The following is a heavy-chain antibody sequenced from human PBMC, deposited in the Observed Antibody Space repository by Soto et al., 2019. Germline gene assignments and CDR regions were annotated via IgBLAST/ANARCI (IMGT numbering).Heavy chain of an antibody. CDR2: ISGGGDAA. J-gene: IGHJ2*01. Sequence: EVQLLKSGGGLVQPGGSLRLSCAGSGFTFINYAMNWVRQAPGKGLEWVSSISGGGDAAFFGDSVRGRFTISRDNSKNTVTLQMNSLGVGDTAVYYCARKILGSTTRPDYWYFDLWGRGTLVTVSS. D-gene: IGHD7-27*01. CDR1: GFTFINYA. CDR3: ARKILGSTTRPDYWYFDL. V-gene: IGHV3-23*01.